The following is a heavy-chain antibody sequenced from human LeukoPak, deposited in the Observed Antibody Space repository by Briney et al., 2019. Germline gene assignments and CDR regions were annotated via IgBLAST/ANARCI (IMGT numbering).Heavy chain of an antibody. CDR1: GGSISSGSYY. Sequence: SETLSLTCTVSGGSISSGSYYWNWIRQPAGKGLEWIGHIYTSGATNYNPSLRSRVTISEDTAKNEFSLRLSSVTAADTAVYYCARASDRGSGYIDWFDPWGQGILVTVSS. D-gene: IGHD3-22*01. J-gene: IGHJ5*02. V-gene: IGHV4-61*09. CDR2: IYTSGAT. CDR3: ARASDRGSGYIDWFDP.